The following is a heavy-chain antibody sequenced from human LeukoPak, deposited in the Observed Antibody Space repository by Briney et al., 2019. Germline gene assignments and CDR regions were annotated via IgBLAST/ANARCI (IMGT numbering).Heavy chain of an antibody. J-gene: IGHJ4*02. Sequence: ASVKVSCKASGYTFTSYDINWVPPAPGQGLEWMGWMNPNSGNTRYAQKFQGRVTMTRNTSISTAYMELSSLRSEDTAVYYCATVSSFGYGSGGSCPIDYWGQGTLVTVSS. CDR2: MNPNSGNT. CDR1: GYTFTSYD. V-gene: IGHV1-8*01. D-gene: IGHD2-15*01. CDR3: ATVSSFGYGSGGSCPIDY.